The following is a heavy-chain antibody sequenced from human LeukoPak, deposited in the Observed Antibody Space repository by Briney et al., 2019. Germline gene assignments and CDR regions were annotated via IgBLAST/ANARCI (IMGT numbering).Heavy chain of an antibody. D-gene: IGHD4-17*01. CDR3: ARDRDYVYGMDV. J-gene: IGHJ6*02. Sequence: GGSLRLSCAASGFTFSSYWTSWVRQAPGKGLEWVANIKQDGSEKYYVDSVKGRFTISRDNAKNSLYLQMNSLRAEDTAVYYCARDRDYVYGMDVWGQGTTVTVSS. CDR2: IKQDGSEK. CDR1: GFTFSSYW. V-gene: IGHV3-7*01.